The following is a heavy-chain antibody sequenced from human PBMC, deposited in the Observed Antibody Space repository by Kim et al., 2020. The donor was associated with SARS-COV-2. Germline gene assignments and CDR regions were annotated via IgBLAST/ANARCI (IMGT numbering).Heavy chain of an antibody. J-gene: IGHJ3*02. CDR3: AIELPTLYSGRFLGAFDI. V-gene: IGHV4-59*01. D-gene: IGHD1-26*01. Sequence: SETLSLTCTVSGGSISSYYWSWIRQPPGKGLEWIGHIYYSGSTNYNPSLKSRVTISVDTSNNQFSLKLSSVTAADTAVYYCAIELPTLYSGRFLGAFDI. CDR1: GGSISSYY. CDR2: IYYSGST.